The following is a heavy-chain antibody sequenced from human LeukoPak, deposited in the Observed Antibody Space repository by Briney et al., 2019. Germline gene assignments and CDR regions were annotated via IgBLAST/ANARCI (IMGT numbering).Heavy chain of an antibody. J-gene: IGHJ4*02. CDR1: GFTFSRYG. CDR3: VRDSYGSSSFDY. Sequence: GGSLRLSCAASGFTFSRYGMHWVRQAPGKGLEWVAVIWYDGSNKDYVDSVKGRFTISRDNSKNTLYLQMNSLRAEDTAVYYCVRDSYGSSSFDYWGQGTLVTVSS. CDR2: IWYDGSNK. V-gene: IGHV3-33*01. D-gene: IGHD3-10*01.